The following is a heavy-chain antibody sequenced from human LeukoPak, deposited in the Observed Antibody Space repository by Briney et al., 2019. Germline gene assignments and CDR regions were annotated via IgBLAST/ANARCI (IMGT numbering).Heavy chain of an antibody. Sequence: PGGSLRLSCAASGFTFSSYAMSWVRQAPGKGLEWIGSIYYGGNTYYNPSLKSRVTISVDTSKNQFSLKLSSMIAADTAVYYCARWGGYCSSTSCPDYWGQGTLVTVSS. CDR3: ARWGGYCSSTSCPDY. V-gene: IGHV4-38-2*01. J-gene: IGHJ4*02. CDR1: GFTFSSYA. CDR2: IYYGGNT. D-gene: IGHD2-2*01.